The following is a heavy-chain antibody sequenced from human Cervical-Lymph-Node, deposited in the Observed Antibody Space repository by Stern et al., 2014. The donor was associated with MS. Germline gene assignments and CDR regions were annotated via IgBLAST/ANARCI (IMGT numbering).Heavy chain of an antibody. J-gene: IGHJ1*01. CDR3: ANPLPYAN. V-gene: IGHV1-46*03. CDR1: GDTFARYP. CDR2: VNPTDGRT. Sequence: VQLLESGAEVKKPGASVKVSCKASGDTFARYPIHWLRQAPGQGPVWMGIVNPTDGRTTYAQTFQGRVTMTRDTSTRTVYMELSSLRAEDTAMYFCANPLPYANWGQGTRVTVSS. D-gene: IGHD4-17*01.